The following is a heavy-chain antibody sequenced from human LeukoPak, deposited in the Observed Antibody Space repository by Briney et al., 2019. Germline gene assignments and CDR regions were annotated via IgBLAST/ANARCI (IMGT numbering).Heavy chain of an antibody. CDR1: GGTFSSYA. D-gene: IGHD2-2*01. Sequence: GASVKVSCKASGGTFSSYAISWVRRAPGQGLEWMGGIIPIFGTANYAQKFQGRVTITADESTSTAYMELSSLRSEDTAVYYCARGDCSSTSCYYYYGMDVWGQGTTVTVSS. CDR3: ARGDCSSTSCYYYYGMDV. J-gene: IGHJ6*02. V-gene: IGHV1-69*01. CDR2: IIPIFGTA.